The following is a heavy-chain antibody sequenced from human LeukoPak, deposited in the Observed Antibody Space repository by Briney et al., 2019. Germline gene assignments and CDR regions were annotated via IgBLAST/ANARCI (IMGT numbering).Heavy chain of an antibody. V-gene: IGHV4-39*07. Sequence: TSETLSLTCTVSGGSISSSGYYWGWIRQPPGKGLEWIGSIYYSGSTYYNPSLKSRVTISVDTSKNQFSLKLNSVSAADTAVYYCARRAHGSGIRFRYFDLWGRGTLVTVSS. CDR2: IYYSGST. CDR3: ARRAHGSGIRFRYFDL. D-gene: IGHD3-10*01. J-gene: IGHJ2*01. CDR1: GGSISSSGYY.